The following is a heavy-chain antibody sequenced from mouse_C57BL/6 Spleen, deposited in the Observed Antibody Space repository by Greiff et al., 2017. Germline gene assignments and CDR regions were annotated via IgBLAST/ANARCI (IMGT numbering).Heavy chain of an antibody. CDR3: ARGRPFAY. J-gene: IGHJ3*01. Sequence: DVQLQESGPGLVKPSQSLSLTCSVTGYSITSGYYWNWIRQFPGNKLEWMGYISYDGSNNYNPSLKNRISITRDTSKNQFFLKLNSVTTEDTATYYCARGRPFAYWGQGTLVTVSA. V-gene: IGHV3-6*01. CDR2: ISYDGSN. CDR1: GYSITSGYY.